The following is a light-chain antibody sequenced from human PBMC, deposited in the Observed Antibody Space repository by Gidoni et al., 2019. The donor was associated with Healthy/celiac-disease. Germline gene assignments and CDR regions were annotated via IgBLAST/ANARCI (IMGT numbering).Light chain of an antibody. V-gene: IGKV1-39*01. CDR1: QSISSY. CDR2: AAS. CDR3: QQSYSTPRT. J-gene: IGKJ2*01. Sequence: DIQLPQSPPSLSASVGDRITIPCRASQSISSYLNLYQQEPGKAPKLLIYAASSLQSGVASRFSGSGSGTDFTLTISSLQPEEFASDYWQQSYSTPRTFGEGTKLEIK.